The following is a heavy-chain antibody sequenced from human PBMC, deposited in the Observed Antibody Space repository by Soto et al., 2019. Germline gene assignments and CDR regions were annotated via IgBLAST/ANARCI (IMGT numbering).Heavy chain of an antibody. Sequence: EVQLLESGGGLVQPGGSLRLSCAASGYTFSSYAMSWVRQAPGKGLEWVSAISGSGGSTYYADSVKGRFTVSRDNSKNTLYLQMNSLRAEDTAVYYCATHRGGFGEHGGMDVWCQGTTVTVSS. V-gene: IGHV3-23*01. J-gene: IGHJ6*02. CDR2: ISGSGGST. CDR1: GYTFSSYA. D-gene: IGHD3-10*01. CDR3: ATHRGGFGEHGGMDV.